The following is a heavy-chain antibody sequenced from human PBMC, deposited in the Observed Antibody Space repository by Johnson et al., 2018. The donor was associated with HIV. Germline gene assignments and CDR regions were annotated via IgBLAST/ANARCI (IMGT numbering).Heavy chain of an antibody. D-gene: IGHD6-13*01. CDR3: AKVPSSSWTSRPI. J-gene: IGHJ3*02. CDR1: GFTFSTYD. V-gene: IGHV3-13*04. CDR2: IDTAGGT. Sequence: VQLVESGGGLVQPGGSLRLSCAASGFTFSTYDMHWVRQATGKGLEWVSAIDTAGGTYYSGSVKGRFTISRENAKNSLYLQMNSLRAGDTAVYYCAKVPSSSWTSRPIWGQGTMVTVSS.